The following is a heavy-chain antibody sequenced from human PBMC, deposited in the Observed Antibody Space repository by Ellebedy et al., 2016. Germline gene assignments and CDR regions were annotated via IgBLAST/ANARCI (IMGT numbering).Heavy chain of an antibody. J-gene: IGHJ6*02. D-gene: IGHD2-2*01. CDR3: ATLSIVVVPAAPDTYYGMDV. Sequence: GESLKISCAASGFTFNTYGMNWVRQPPGKGLEWVSYISISSSTIHYADSVKGRFTISRDNDKNSLYLQMNSLRTEDTAVYYCATLSIVVVPAAPDTYYGMDVWGQGTTVAVSS. CDR2: ISISSSTI. CDR1: GFTFNTYG. V-gene: IGHV3-48*01.